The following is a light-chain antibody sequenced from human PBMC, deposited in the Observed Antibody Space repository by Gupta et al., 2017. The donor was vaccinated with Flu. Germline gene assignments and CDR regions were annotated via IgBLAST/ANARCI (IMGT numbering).Light chain of an antibody. CDR2: DAS. CDR1: QSVSTF. V-gene: IGKV3-11*01. J-gene: IGKJ3*01. CDR3: QQQHT. Sequence: LTQSPATLSLSPGERATLSCRASQSVSTFLAWYQQKPGQAPRLRIYDASNRATGIPARLRGSGSGTDFTRTISSLAPEDFAVYDCQQQHTFGPGTKVDIK.